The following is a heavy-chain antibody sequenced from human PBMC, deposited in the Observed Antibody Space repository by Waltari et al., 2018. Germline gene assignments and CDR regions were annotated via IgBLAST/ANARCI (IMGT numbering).Heavy chain of an antibody. CDR3: TRSPGFGP. CDR1: GFIFSGSP. Sequence: EVQLVESGGGLVQPGGSLKLSCAASGFIFSGSPIHWVRQASGKGLEWVGRIGNQGNSYAKVYTESVKGRFTISRDDSKNTAYLQMNSLKIEDTAFYYCTRSPGFGPWGQGTLVTVSS. CDR2: IGNQGNSYAK. V-gene: IGHV3-73*02. J-gene: IGHJ5*02.